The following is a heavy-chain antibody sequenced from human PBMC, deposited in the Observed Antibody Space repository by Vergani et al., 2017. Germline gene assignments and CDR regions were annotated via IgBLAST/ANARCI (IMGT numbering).Heavy chain of an antibody. CDR2: IQFDGSNQ. CDR1: GFTLSNYD. D-gene: IGHD2-15*01. CDR3: AKARDPNCKGGNCYSYYYGLDL. J-gene: IGHJ6*02. Sequence: QVQLVESGGGVVQRGGSLRLSCATSGFTLSNYDMQWIRQGPGKGLEFVAFIQFDGSNQYYADSVKGRFTLSRDFSKNTLYLQMNSLRTDDTATYYCAKARDPNCKGGNCYSYYYGLDLWGQGTTVTVSS. V-gene: IGHV3-30*02.